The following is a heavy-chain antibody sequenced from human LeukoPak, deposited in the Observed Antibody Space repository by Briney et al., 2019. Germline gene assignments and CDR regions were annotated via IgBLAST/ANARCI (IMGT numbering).Heavy chain of an antibody. J-gene: IGHJ5*02. CDR1: GGSISSYY. Sequence: SETLSLTCTVSGGSISSYYWSWIRQPPGKGLEWIGYIYTSGSTNYNPFLKSRVTISVDTSKNQFSLKLSSVTAADTAVYYCARLRGYSSSGFDPWGQGTLVTVSS. CDR2: IYTSGST. CDR3: ARLRGYSSSGFDP. V-gene: IGHV4-4*09. D-gene: IGHD6-6*01.